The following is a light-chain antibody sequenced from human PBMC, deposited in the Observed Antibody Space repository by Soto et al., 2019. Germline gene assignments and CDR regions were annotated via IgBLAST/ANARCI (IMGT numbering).Light chain of an antibody. CDR1: RSNIGNNY. J-gene: IGLJ3*02. CDR2: DRS. V-gene: IGLV1-51*01. Sequence: QSVLTQPPSVSAAPGQRVSISCSGTRSNIGNNYVSWYQQFPGRAPKLLIYDRSKRPSGIPDRFSASKFGTSATLGITGLQTADEADYYCAAWDSSLSGWVFGGGTKLT. CDR3: AAWDSSLSGWV.